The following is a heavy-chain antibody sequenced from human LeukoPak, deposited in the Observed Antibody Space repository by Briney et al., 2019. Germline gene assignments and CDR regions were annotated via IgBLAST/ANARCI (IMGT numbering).Heavy chain of an antibody. Sequence: GASVKVSCKASGYTFTHNYIHWVRQAPGHGLEWMGRINPNSGATNYAQNFLGRVTMARDTSMSTAYMELNSVTSDDAAVYYCARVLFRGSSRFDYWGQGTLVIVSS. D-gene: IGHD1-26*01. CDR2: INPNSGAT. J-gene: IGHJ4*02. CDR3: ARVLFRGSSRFDY. V-gene: IGHV1-2*06. CDR1: GYTFTHNY.